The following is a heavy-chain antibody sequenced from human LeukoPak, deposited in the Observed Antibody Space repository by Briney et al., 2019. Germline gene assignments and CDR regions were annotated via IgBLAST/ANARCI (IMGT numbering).Heavy chain of an antibody. CDR2: IYYNGST. V-gene: IGHV4-39*01. J-gene: IGHJ4*02. Sequence: SETLSLTCTVSGGSISSSSYYWGWIRQPPGKGLEWIGSIYYNGSTYYNPSLKSRVTISVDTSKNQFSLKLSSVTAADTAVYYCARQGLAAAGFPFDYWGQGTLVTVSS. CDR1: GGSISSSSYY. CDR3: ARQGLAAAGFPFDY. D-gene: IGHD6-13*01.